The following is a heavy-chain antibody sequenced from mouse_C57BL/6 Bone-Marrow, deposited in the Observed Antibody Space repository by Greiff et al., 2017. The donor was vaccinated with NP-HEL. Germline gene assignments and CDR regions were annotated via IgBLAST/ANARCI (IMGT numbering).Heavy chain of an antibody. Sequence: EVKLMESGGGLVQPGGSMKLSCVASGFTFSNYWMNWVRQSPEKGLEWVAQIRLKSDNYATHYAESVKGRFTISRDDSKSSVYLQMNNLRAEDTGIYYCTGGFTTVFDYWGQGTTLTVSS. CDR3: TGGFTTVFDY. J-gene: IGHJ2*01. D-gene: IGHD1-1*01. CDR2: IRLKSDNYAT. V-gene: IGHV6-3*01. CDR1: GFTFSNYW.